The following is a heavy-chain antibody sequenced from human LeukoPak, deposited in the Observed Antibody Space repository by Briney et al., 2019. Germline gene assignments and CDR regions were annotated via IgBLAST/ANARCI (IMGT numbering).Heavy chain of an antibody. CDR3: AKSTFGVGATGVYFDY. V-gene: IGHV3-43D*03. Sequence: GGSLRLSCAASGFTFDDYAMHWVRQAPGKGLEWVSLISWDGGSTYYADSVKGRFTISRDNSKNSLYLQMNSLRAEDTALYYCAKSTFGVGATGVYFDYWGQGTLVTVSS. J-gene: IGHJ4*02. CDR1: GFTFDDYA. D-gene: IGHD1-26*01. CDR2: ISWDGGST.